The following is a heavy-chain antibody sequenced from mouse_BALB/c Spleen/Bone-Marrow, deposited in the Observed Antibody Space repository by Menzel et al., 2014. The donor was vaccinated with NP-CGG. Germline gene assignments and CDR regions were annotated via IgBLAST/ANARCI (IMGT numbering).Heavy chain of an antibody. J-gene: IGHJ2*01. Sequence: EVQLPESGPGLVKPSQSLSLTCSVTGYSITSGYYWNWIRQFPGNKLEWMGYISYDGSNNYNPSLKNRISITRDTSKNQFFLKLNSVTTEDTATYYCASGYDFFDYWGQGTTLTVSS. CDR2: ISYDGSN. CDR3: ASGYDFFDY. V-gene: IGHV3-6*02. CDR1: GYSITSGYY. D-gene: IGHD2-2*01.